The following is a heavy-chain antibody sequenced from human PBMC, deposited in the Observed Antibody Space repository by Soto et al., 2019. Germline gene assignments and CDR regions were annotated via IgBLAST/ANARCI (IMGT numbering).Heavy chain of an antibody. CDR1: GFTFSGFW. CDR2: INGDGSVT. Sequence: EVQLVESGGGLVQPGGSLRLSCTASGFTFSGFWMHWVRQAPGKGLVWVSRINGDGSVTNYADSVKGRFTISRDNDKNTLYLPMNSLRVEDTAVSHCVRVKETSGWGAVDYWGQGTLVTVSS. D-gene: IGHD6-19*01. CDR3: VRVKETSGWGAVDY. J-gene: IGHJ4*02. V-gene: IGHV3-74*01.